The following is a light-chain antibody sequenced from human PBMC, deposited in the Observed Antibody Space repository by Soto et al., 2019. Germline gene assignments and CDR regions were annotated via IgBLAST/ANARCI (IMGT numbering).Light chain of an antibody. V-gene: IGKV4-1*01. Sequence: DIVMTQSPDSLALSLGERATINCKSSQSVLYSSNNKNYLAWYQQKPGQPPKLLIYWASTRESGVPDRFSGSGSGIDFTLSISSLQAEDVAVYYCQQYYSTPQTFGQGTKVEIK. CDR1: QSVLYSSNNKNY. J-gene: IGKJ1*01. CDR3: QQYYSTPQT. CDR2: WAS.